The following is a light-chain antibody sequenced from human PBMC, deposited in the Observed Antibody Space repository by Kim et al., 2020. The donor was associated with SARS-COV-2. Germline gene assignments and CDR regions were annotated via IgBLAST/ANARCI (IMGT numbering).Light chain of an antibody. Sequence: QSVLTQPPSVSGAPGQRVTISCTGTSSNIGARYDVHWYQHLPGSAPKLLIYDDTNRPSGVPDRFSGSKSGTSASLAITGLQAEDEAEYYCQSYDSSLSGGVVFGGGTKVTVL. CDR1: SSNIGARYD. J-gene: IGLJ2*01. CDR3: QSYDSSLSGGVV. V-gene: IGLV1-40*01. CDR2: DDT.